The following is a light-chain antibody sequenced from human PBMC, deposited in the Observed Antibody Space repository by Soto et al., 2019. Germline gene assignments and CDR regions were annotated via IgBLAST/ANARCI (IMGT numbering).Light chain of an antibody. J-gene: IGLJ3*02. Sequence: QSVLTQPPSLSGTPGQTVTISCIGSRSNIGSAFVHWYQQIPGTAPKHLIYMNNQRPSGVPDRFSGSKSGTSASLVITGLRPEDEADYYCVAWDDNLSSRVFGGGTKLTVL. CDR1: RSNIGSAF. V-gene: IGLV1-47*01. CDR3: VAWDDNLSSRV. CDR2: MNN.